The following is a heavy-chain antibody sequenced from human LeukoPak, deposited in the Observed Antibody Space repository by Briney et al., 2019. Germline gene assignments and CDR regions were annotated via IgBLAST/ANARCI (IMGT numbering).Heavy chain of an antibody. J-gene: IGHJ4*02. Sequence: ASVKVSCKASGGTFSSYAISWVRQAPGQGLEWMGRIIPIFGTANYAQKFQGRVTITADKSTSTAYMELSSLRSEDTAVYYRARGYCSSTSCPPDYWGQGTLVTVSS. CDR2: IIPIFGTA. CDR1: GGTFSSYA. V-gene: IGHV1-69*06. CDR3: ARGYCSSTSCPPDY. D-gene: IGHD2-2*01.